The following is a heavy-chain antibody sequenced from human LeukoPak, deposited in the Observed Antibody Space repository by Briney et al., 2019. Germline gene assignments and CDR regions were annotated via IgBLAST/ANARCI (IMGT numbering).Heavy chain of an antibody. CDR2: IFVSGGST. J-gene: IGHJ4*02. CDR3: AKATTGYSSGRFPGWPVDY. V-gene: IGHV3-23*01. Sequence: PGGSLRLSCATSGFTFSSYAMYWVRQAPGKGLEWFSGIFVSGGSTHYADSVKGRFTISRDNSKNTVYLQMNSLRAEDTAVYYCAKATTGYSSGRFPGWPVDYWGQGTLVTVSS. CDR1: GFTFSSYA. D-gene: IGHD6-19*01.